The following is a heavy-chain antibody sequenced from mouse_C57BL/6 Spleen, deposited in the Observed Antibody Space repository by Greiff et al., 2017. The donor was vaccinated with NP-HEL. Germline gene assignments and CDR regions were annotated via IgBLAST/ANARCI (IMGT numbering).Heavy chain of an antibody. CDR1: GYTFTSYW. V-gene: IGHV1-69*01. J-gene: IGHJ3*01. Sequence: QVQLQQPGAELVMPGASVKLSCKASGYTFTSYWMHWVKQRPGQGLEWIGEIDPSDSYTNYNQKFKGKSTLTVDKSSSTAYMQLSSLTSEDSAVYYCARTLYDYDGGWFAYWGQGTLVTVSA. CDR3: ARTLYDYDGGWFAY. D-gene: IGHD2-4*01. CDR2: IDPSDSYT.